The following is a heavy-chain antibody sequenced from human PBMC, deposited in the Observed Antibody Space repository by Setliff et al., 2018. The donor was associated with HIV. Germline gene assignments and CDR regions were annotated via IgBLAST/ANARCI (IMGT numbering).Heavy chain of an antibody. Sequence: PGGSLRLSCAASGFTFSSAWMGWVRQAPAKGLEWVANISPDGSGATYADSVKGRFTISRDNAKNTLYLQMNSLRVEDTAVYYCARDRPHSWFDPWGQGTLVTVSS. V-gene: IGHV3-7*01. J-gene: IGHJ5*02. CDR2: ISPDGSGA. CDR1: GFTFSSAW. CDR3: ARDRPHSWFDP.